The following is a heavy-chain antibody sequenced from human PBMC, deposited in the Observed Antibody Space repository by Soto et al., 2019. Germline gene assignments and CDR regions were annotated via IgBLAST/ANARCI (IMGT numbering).Heavy chain of an antibody. D-gene: IGHD2-21*02. V-gene: IGHV4-59*01. CDR3: ARVAYCGGDCYPYYFDY. CDR2: IYYSGIT. CDR1: GGSISSYY. J-gene: IGHJ4*02. Sequence: SETLSLTCTVSGGSISSYYWSWIRQPPGKGLEWIGYIYYSGITNYNPSLKSRVTISVDTSKNQFSLKLSSVTAADTAVYYCARVAYCGGDCYPYYFDYWGQGTLVTVSS.